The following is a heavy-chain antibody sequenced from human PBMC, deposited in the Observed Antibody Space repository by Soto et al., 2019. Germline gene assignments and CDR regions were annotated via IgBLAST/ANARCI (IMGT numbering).Heavy chain of an antibody. Sequence: QITLNESGPTPVKPRQTLTLTCTFSGFSLTTSGVGVGWIRQSPGNAPEWLALIYWDDDKRYSPSLKSRLTITQYTSKNQVVLTMADLDPADTATYYCAHRVLRTVFGLVTTTAIYFDFWGQGTPVAVSS. J-gene: IGHJ4*02. D-gene: IGHD3-3*01. CDR2: IYWDDDK. CDR3: AHRVLRTVFGLVTTTAIYFDF. CDR1: GFSLTTSGVG. V-gene: IGHV2-5*02.